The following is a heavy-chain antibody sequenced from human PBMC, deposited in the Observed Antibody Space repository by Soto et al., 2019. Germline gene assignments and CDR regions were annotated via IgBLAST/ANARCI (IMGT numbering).Heavy chain of an antibody. J-gene: IGHJ4*02. D-gene: IGHD1-26*01. V-gene: IGHV4-39*07. CDR3: ARDSGSYDFDY. Sequence: SETLSLTCTVSGGCISSSSYYWGWIRQPPGKGLEWIGSIYYSGSTYYNPSLKSRVTISVDTSKNQFSLKLSSVTAADTAVYYCARDSGSYDFDYWGQGTLVTVSS. CDR2: IYYSGST. CDR1: GGCISSSSYY.